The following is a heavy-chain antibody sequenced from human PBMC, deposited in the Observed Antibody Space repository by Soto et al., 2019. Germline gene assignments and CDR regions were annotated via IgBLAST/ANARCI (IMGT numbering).Heavy chain of an antibody. D-gene: IGHD6-19*01. CDR2: ISYDGSNK. V-gene: IGHV3-30*18. Sequence: PGGSLRLSCAASGFTFSNYGMHWVRQAPGKGLEWVAVISYDGSNKYYADSVKGRFTISRDNSKNTLYLQMSSLRAEDTVVYYCVKDGSSGWPYFYDMDVWGQGTTVTVSS. CDR3: VKDGSSGWPYFYDMDV. CDR1: GFTFSNYG. J-gene: IGHJ6*02.